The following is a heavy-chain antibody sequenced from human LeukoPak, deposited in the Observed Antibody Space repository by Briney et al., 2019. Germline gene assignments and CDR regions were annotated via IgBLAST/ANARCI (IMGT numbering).Heavy chain of an antibody. D-gene: IGHD6-6*01. CDR1: GGSISSGGYY. CDR3: ARVWSSPLAARPWWFDP. CDR2: IYYSGST. V-gene: IGHV4-31*03. J-gene: IGHJ5*02. Sequence: SETLSLTCTVSGGSISSGGYYWSWIRQHPGKGLEWIGYIYYSGSTYYNPSLKSRVTISVDTSKNQFSLKLSSVTAADTAVYYCARVWSSPLAARPWWFDPWGQGTLVTVSS.